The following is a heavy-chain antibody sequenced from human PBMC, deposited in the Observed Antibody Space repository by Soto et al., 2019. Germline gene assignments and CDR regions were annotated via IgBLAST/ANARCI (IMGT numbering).Heavy chain of an antibody. CDR1: GGSISSYY. V-gene: IGHV4-59*12. Sequence: SETLSLTCTVSGGSISSYYWSWIRQPPGKGLEWIGCIYYSGSTDYNPSLKGRFTISRDNAKNTLYLQMDSLRAEDTAVYYCARGGPPLYWGQGTLVTVSS. CDR2: IYYSGST. CDR3: ARGGPPLY. J-gene: IGHJ4*02.